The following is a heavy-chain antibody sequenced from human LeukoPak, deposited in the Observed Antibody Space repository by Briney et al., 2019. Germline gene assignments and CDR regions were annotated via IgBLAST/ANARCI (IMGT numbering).Heavy chain of an antibody. V-gene: IGHV4-39*07. CDR3: ARGGYYGSGNDFRFDP. D-gene: IGHD3-10*01. Sequence: PSETLSLTCNVSGDSVTSDNFYWAWIRQPPGKGPEWIGTVYRSGSAYHNPSLKSRLTISIDTSKNQFSLKLTSVTAADTAVYFCARGGYYGSGNDFRFDPWGQGTLVTVSS. CDR1: GDSVTSDNFY. CDR2: VYRSGSA. J-gene: IGHJ5*02.